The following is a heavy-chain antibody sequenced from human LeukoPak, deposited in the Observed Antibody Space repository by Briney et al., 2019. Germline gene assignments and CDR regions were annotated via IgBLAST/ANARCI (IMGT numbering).Heavy chain of an antibody. CDR2: ISPSGGST. Sequence: GASVKVSCKAFGYTFTSNYMHWVRQAPGQGPEWMGVISPSGGSTTYAQKFQGRVTLTRDMSTSTDYLELRSLRSDDTAVYYCARDSKGGNFDYWGQGTLVTVSS. J-gene: IGHJ4*02. V-gene: IGHV1-46*01. CDR1: GYTFTSNY. CDR3: ARDSKGGNFDY.